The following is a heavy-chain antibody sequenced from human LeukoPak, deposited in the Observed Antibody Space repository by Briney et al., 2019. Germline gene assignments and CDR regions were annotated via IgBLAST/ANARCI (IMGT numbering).Heavy chain of an antibody. V-gene: IGHV4-34*01. J-gene: IGHJ6*03. CDR2: INHSGST. CDR1: GGSFSGYY. CDR3: ARLWGGTTEHHGYYMDV. D-gene: IGHD1-7*01. Sequence: SETLSLTCAVYGGSFSGYYWSWIRQPPGKGLEWIGEINHSGSTNYNPSLKSRVTISVDTSKNQFSLKLSSVTAADTAVYYCARLWGGTTEHHGYYMDVWGKGTTVTVSS.